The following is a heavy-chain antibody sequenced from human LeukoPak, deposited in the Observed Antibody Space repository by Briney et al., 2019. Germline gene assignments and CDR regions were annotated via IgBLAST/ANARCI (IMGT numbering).Heavy chain of an antibody. V-gene: IGHV4-31*03. CDR2: ISYSGTT. CDR3: ASLQYYYYMDV. J-gene: IGHJ6*03. CDR1: SGSISSGGYY. Sequence: SGTLSLTCTVSSGSISSGGYYWSWIRQHPGKGLEWIGYISYSGTTYYNPSLKRRLTISLDTSEKQFSLKLSSVTAADTAVYYCASLQYYYYMDVWGKGTTVTVSS.